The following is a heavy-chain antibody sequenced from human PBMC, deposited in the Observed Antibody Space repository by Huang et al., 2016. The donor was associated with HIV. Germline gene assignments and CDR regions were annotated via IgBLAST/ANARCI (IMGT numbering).Heavy chain of an antibody. D-gene: IGHD3-22*01. CDR3: ARDPRIQSWLNFFDY. Sequence: EVQLVESGGGLVQPGGSLRLSCAASGFSISSYWMHWVRQAPGKGLVWGSRMNSDGSSTSCADSVKGRFTISRDNAKNTLYLQMNSLRAEDTAVYYCARDPRIQSWLNFFDYWGQGTLVSVSS. V-gene: IGHV3-74*01. J-gene: IGHJ4*02. CDR2: MNSDGSST. CDR1: GFSISSYW.